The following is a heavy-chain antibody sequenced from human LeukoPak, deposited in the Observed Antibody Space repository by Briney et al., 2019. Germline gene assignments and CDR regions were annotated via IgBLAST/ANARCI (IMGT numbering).Heavy chain of an antibody. CDR1: GFTFSSYS. CDR2: ISSSSSYI. J-gene: IGHJ4*02. CDR3: AKDTSSSTLNYFDY. Sequence: GGSLRLSCAASGFTFSSYSMNWVRQAPGKGLEWVSSISSSSSYIYYADSVKGRFTISRDNAKNSLYLQMNSLRAEDTALYYCAKDTSSSTLNYFDYWGQGILVTVSS. D-gene: IGHD6-6*01. V-gene: IGHV3-21*04.